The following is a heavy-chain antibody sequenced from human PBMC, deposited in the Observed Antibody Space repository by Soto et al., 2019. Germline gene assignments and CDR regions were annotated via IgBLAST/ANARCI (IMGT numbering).Heavy chain of an antibody. D-gene: IGHD3-10*01. V-gene: IGHV3-30*03. CDR1: GFSFSNHG. CDR2: ISTDGNNR. Sequence: QMQLVEWGGGAVQPGRSLRLSCAAYGFSFSNHGMHWVRQAPGKGLEWVADISTDGNNRWYVDSVKGRFTISRDNSKNTVYLQMNGLRTEDTAVYYCVSGEGRNGHDTRLDYWGQGTVVTVSS. CDR3: VSGEGRNGHDTRLDY. J-gene: IGHJ4*02.